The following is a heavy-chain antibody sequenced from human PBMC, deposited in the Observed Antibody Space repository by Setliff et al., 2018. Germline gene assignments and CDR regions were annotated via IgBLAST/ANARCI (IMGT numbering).Heavy chain of an antibody. J-gene: IGHJ4*02. Sequence: ASVKVSCKASGGSFSNYAIIWVRQAPGQGPEWMGGVIPIYGSTNNAEKFQGRVTFSADESMSTVYMELSSLTSADAAVYYCARGRNIAARLFDSWGQGTRVTVSS. D-gene: IGHD6-6*01. CDR3: ARGRNIAARLFDS. CDR1: GGSFSNYA. V-gene: IGHV1-69*13. CDR2: VIPIYGST.